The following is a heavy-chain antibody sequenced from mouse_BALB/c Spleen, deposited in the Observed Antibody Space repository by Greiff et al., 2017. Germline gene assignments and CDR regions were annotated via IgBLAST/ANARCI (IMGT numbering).Heavy chain of an antibody. CDR2: ISSGGSYT. CDR3: ASGGNYGYYAMDY. Sequence: EVKLVESGGGLVKPGGSLKLSCAASGFTFSSYAMSWVRQSPEKRLEWVAEISSGGSYTYYPDTVTGRFTISRDNAKNTLYLEMSSLRSEDTAMYYCASGGNYGYYAMDYWGQGTSVTVSS. D-gene: IGHD2-1*01. CDR1: GFTFSSYA. J-gene: IGHJ4*01. V-gene: IGHV5-9-4*01.